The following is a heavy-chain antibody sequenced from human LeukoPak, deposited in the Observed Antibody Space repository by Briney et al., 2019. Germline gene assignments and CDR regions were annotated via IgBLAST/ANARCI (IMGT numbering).Heavy chain of an antibody. J-gene: IGHJ4*02. CDR2: IWYDGSNK. Sequence: PGRSLRLSCAASGFTFSSYGMHWVRQAPGKGREWVAVIWYDGSNKYYADSVKGRFTISRDNSKNTLYLQMNSLRAEDTAVYYCAREEEDPNEDYFDYWGQGTLVTVSS. CDR1: GFTFSSYG. V-gene: IGHV3-33*01. CDR3: AREEEDPNEDYFDY. D-gene: IGHD1-1*01.